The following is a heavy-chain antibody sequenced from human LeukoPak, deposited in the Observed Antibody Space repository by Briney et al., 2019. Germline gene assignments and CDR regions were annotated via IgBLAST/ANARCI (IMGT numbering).Heavy chain of an antibody. J-gene: IGHJ3*02. CDR2: MNPNSGNT. CDR1: GYTFTSYG. Sequence: ASVKVSCKASGYTFTSYGINWVRQATGQGLEWMGWMNPNSGNTGYAQNFQGRVTMTRNTSISTAYMELSSLRSEDTAVYYCARSRNYYGSGSYLAFDIWGQGTMVTVSS. V-gene: IGHV1-8*02. CDR3: ARSRNYYGSGSYLAFDI. D-gene: IGHD3-10*01.